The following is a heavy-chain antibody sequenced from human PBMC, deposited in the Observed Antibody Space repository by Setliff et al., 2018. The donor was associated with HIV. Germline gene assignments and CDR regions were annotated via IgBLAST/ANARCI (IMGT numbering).Heavy chain of an antibody. J-gene: IGHJ6*02. V-gene: IGHV3-15*01. CDR2: IKRKADGGAT. CDR1: GFSFTDAW. Sequence: PGGSLRLSCAASGFSFTDAWMSWVRLTPGKGLEWVGRIKRKADGGATDYAAPVRGRFAISRDDSKQILILQMNSLKIEDTGTYYCATEGTYGNFWTGTNYYGMDVWGHGTTVTVSS. D-gene: IGHD3-3*01. CDR3: ATEGTYGNFWTGTNYYGMDV.